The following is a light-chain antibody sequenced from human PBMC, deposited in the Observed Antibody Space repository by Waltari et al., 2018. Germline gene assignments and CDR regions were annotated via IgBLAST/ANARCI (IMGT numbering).Light chain of an antibody. Sequence: DIQMTQSPSTLSASVGDRVTITCRASQSISGWLAWYQQKPGKAPNLLIYDASNLEIGVPSRFSGSGSGTEFSLTISSLQSEDFATYYCQQYHDYSAFGQGTKLEIK. J-gene: IGKJ2*01. V-gene: IGKV1-5*01. CDR1: QSISGW. CDR3: QQYHDYSA. CDR2: DAS.